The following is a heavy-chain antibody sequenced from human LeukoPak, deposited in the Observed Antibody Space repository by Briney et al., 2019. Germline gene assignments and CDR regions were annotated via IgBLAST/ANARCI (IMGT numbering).Heavy chain of an antibody. CDR3: ARQLAVTYGSLAPQYYYAMDV. Sequence: SETLSLTCTVSGDSTGNYFWIWIRHPPGEGLECIGHLYYGGTTTYNPSLKSRVTMSADTSKNQIYLSLRSATAADTAVYYCARQLAVTYGSLAPQYYYAMDVWGQGTTVTVSS. CDR1: GDSTGNYF. V-gene: IGHV4-59*08. CDR2: LYYGGTT. D-gene: IGHD3-10*01. J-gene: IGHJ6*02.